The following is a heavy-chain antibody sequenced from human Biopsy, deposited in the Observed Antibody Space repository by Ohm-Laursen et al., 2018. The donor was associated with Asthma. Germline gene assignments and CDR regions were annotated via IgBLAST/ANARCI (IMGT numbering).Heavy chain of an antibody. CDR3: VRDGTDDAFDI. Sequence: SLRLSCTASGFTFSSYGMHWVRQAPGKGLEWVAVIWYDGSNKYYADSVKGRFTISRDNSKNTLDLQMNSLREEDTAVYYCVRDGTDDAFDIWGQGTVVSVSS. J-gene: IGHJ3*02. CDR1: GFTFSSYG. D-gene: IGHD1-1*01. V-gene: IGHV3-33*01. CDR2: IWYDGSNK.